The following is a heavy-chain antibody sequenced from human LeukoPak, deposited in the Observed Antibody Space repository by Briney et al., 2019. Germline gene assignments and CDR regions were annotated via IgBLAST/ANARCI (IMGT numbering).Heavy chain of an antibody. D-gene: IGHD6-13*01. CDR1: GGSFSGYY. CDR2: INHSGST. Sequence: SETLSLTCAVYGGSFSGYYWSWIRQPPGKGLEWIGEINHSGSTNYNPSLKSRVTISVDTSKNQFSLKLSSVTAADTAIYYCAHTSSWQYFDYWGQGTQVTVSS. J-gene: IGHJ4*02. V-gene: IGHV4-34*01. CDR3: AHTSSWQYFDY.